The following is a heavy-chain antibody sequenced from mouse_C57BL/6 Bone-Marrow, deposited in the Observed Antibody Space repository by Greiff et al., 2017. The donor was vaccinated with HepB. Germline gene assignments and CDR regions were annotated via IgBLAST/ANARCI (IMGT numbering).Heavy chain of an antibody. CDR2: IDPSDSYT. V-gene: IGHV1-69*01. D-gene: IGHD2-1*01. CDR1: GYTFTSYW. CDR3: ARCGNYPHFDY. J-gene: IGHJ2*01. Sequence: QVQLQQPGAELVMPGASVKLSCKASGYTFTSYWMHWVKQRPGQGLEWIGEIDPSDSYTNYNQKFKGKSTLTVDKSSSTAYMQLSSLTSEDSAVYYCARCGNYPHFDYWGQGTTLTVSS.